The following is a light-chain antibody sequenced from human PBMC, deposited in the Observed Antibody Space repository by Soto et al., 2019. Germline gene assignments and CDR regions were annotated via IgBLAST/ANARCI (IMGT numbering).Light chain of an antibody. CDR3: QHDYSYSEA. CDR2: KAS. CDR1: QTISSW. Sequence: DIQMTQSPSTLSGSVGDRVTITCRASQTISSWLAWYPQKPGKAPKRLIYKASTLKSGVPSRFSGSGSGTEFTLTISSLQPDDFATYYGQHDYSYSEAFGGGTKVELK. V-gene: IGKV1-5*03. J-gene: IGKJ4*02.